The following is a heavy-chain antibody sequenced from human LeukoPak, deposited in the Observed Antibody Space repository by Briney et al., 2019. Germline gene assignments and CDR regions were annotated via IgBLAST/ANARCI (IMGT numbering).Heavy chain of an antibody. V-gene: IGHV3-30*18. J-gene: IGHJ4*02. CDR2: ISRDGRRT. CDR3: AKEKVDSSSWINFDY. CDR1: GFTFSRVS. D-gene: IGHD3-22*01. Sequence: GGSLRLSCETSGFTFSRVSMHWVRQAPGKGLEWVALISRDGRRTFYADSVEGRFTIYRDNSENILYLQMNSLRVDDTALYYCAKEKVDSSSWINFDYWGQGTLVAASS.